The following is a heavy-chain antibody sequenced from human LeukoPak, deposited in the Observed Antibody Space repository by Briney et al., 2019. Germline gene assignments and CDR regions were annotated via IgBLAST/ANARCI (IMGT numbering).Heavy chain of an antibody. CDR1: GGSINSDY. Sequence: SETLSLTCSVSGGSINSDYWNWIRQPPGKGLEWIGYMYHYGGTNYNPSLKSRVTISIDKPKKQFPLKLISVTAADTAIYYCARVGGMTTVNNAAFDIWGQGTMVTVSS. CDR2: MYHYGGT. CDR3: ARVGGMTTVNNAAFDI. V-gene: IGHV4-59*01. D-gene: IGHD4-11*01. J-gene: IGHJ3*02.